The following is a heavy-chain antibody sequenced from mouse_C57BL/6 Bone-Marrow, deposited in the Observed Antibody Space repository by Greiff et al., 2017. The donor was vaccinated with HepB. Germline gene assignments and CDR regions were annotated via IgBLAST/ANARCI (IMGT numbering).Heavy chain of an antibody. Sequence: VQLQQSGAELVKPGASVKLSCTASGFNIKDYYMHWVKQRTEQGLEWIGRIDPEDGETKYAPNFQGKATITADTSSNTAYLQLSSLTSEDTAVYYCARSDYYDYEAWFAYWGQGTLVTVSA. D-gene: IGHD2-4*01. CDR1: GFNIKDYY. CDR2: IDPEDGET. J-gene: IGHJ3*01. V-gene: IGHV14-2*01. CDR3: ARSDYYDYEAWFAY.